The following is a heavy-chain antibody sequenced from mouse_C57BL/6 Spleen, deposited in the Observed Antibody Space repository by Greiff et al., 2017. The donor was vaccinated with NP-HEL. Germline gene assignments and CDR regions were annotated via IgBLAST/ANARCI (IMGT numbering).Heavy chain of an antibody. CDR1: GYTFTSYW. J-gene: IGHJ1*03. Sequence: LQQPGAELVRPGSSVKLSCKASGYTFTSYWMHWVKQRPIQGLEWIGNIDPSDSETHYNQKFKDKATLTVDKSSSTAYMQLSSLTSEDSAVYYCAREGNWYFDVWGTGTTVTVSS. CDR2: IDPSDSET. V-gene: IGHV1-52*01. CDR3: AREGNWYFDV.